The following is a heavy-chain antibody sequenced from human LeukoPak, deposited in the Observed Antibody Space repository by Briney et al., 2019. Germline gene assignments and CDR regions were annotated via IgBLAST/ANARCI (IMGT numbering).Heavy chain of an antibody. V-gene: IGHV1-2*02. CDR2: INPNSGGT. J-gene: IGHJ4*02. D-gene: IGHD3-10*01. CDR1: GYTFTGYY. CDR3: ARSPYYYGSGSYSY. Sequence: GASVKVSCKASGYTFTGYYMHWVRQAPGQGLEWMGWINPNSGGTNYAQKFQGRVTMTRDTSISTAYMELSRLRSDDTAVYYCARSPYYYGSGSYSYWGQGTLVTVSS.